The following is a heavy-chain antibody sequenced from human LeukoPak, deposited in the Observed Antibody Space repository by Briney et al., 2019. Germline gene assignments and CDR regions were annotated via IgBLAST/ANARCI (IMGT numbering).Heavy chain of an antibody. Sequence: GASVKVSCKASGYTFTSYDINWVRQATGQGLEWMGWMNPNSGNTGYAQKIQGRVTMTRNTSISTAYMELSSLRSEDTAVYYCARGPLRYFDWLLPNPFDYWGQGTLVTVSS. V-gene: IGHV1-8*01. CDR1: GYTFTSYD. CDR3: ARGPLRYFDWLLPNPFDY. D-gene: IGHD3-9*01. J-gene: IGHJ4*02. CDR2: MNPNSGNT.